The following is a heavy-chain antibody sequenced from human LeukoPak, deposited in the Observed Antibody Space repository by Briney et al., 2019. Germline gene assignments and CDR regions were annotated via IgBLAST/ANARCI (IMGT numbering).Heavy chain of an antibody. CDR2: MNANNGST. CDR3: ARGRSTGYPYYFEY. CDR1: GYTFTSYD. Sequence: GASVKVSCKASGYTFTSYDINWVRQATGQGLEWMGWMNANNGSTGYAQKFQGRVTITRNTSISTAYMELSGLRSEDTAVYYCARGRSTGYPYYFEYWGQGTLVTVSS. D-gene: IGHD5-12*01. J-gene: IGHJ4*02. V-gene: IGHV1-8*03.